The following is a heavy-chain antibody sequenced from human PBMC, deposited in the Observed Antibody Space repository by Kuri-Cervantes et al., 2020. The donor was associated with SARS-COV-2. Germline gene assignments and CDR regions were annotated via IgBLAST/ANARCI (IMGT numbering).Heavy chain of an antibody. CDR3: AKDYGNSYGTLVFDY. CDR2: ISGSGGST. J-gene: IGHJ4*02. Sequence: GGSLRLSCAASGFTFSSYAMSWVRQAPGKGLEWVSAISGSGGSTYYADSVKGRFTISRDNSKNTLYLQMNSLRAEDTALYYCAKDYGNSYGTLVFDYWGQGTLVTVSS. D-gene: IGHD5-18*01. V-gene: IGHV3-23*01. CDR1: GFTFSSYA.